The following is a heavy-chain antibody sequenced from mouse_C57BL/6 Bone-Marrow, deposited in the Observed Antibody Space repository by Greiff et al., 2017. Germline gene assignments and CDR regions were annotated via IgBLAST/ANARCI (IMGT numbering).Heavy chain of an antibody. Sequence: QVQLKQPGAELVKPGASVKLSCKASGYTFTSYWMHWVKQRPGQGLEWIGMIHPNSGSTNYNEKFKSKATLTVDKSSSTAYMQLSSLTSEDSAVYYCAVFTTVNYYAMDYWGQGTSVTVSS. CDR1: GYTFTSYW. J-gene: IGHJ4*01. CDR2: IHPNSGST. D-gene: IGHD1-1*01. V-gene: IGHV1-64*01. CDR3: AVFTTVNYYAMDY.